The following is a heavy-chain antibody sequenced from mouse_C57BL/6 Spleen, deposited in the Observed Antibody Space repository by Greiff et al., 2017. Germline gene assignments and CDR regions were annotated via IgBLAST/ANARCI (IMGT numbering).Heavy chain of an antibody. V-gene: IGHV5-17*01. J-gene: IGHJ2*01. Sequence: EVHLVESGGGLVKPGGSLKLSCAASGFTFSDYGMHWVRQAPGKGLEWVAYLSSGSSTIYYADTVKGRFTISRDNAKNTLFLQMTSLRSEDTAMYYCARGSSYFYYFDYWGQGTTLTVSS. CDR3: ARGSSYFYYFDY. CDR2: LSSGSSTI. CDR1: GFTFSDYG. D-gene: IGHD1-1*01.